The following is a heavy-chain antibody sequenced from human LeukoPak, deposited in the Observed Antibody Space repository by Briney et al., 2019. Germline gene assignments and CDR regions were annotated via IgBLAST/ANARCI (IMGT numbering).Heavy chain of an antibody. CDR2: ISHDGNNK. J-gene: IGHJ3*02. D-gene: IGHD2-8*01. CDR3: ARDLNGDYYAFDI. CDR1: GFPFSDYG. V-gene: IGHV3-30*03. Sequence: PGGSLRLSCAASGFPFSDYGMYWVRQAPGKGLEWLAVISHDGNNKYYADSVKGRITISRDNAKNSLYLQMNSLRAEDTALYYCARDLNGDYYAFDIWGQGTMVTVSS.